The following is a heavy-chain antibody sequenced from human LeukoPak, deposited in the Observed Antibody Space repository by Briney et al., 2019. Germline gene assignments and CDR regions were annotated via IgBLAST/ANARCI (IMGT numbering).Heavy chain of an antibody. CDR3: ARSSYTSGSSYFDY. CDR2: ISSTTSYT. CDR1: GFTFSDSA. V-gene: IGHV3-11*03. Sequence: PGGSLRLSCEASGFTFSDSAMSWVRQAPGKGLEWLSYISSTTSYTDYADSVKGRFTISRDNAKNSLYLQMNSLRAEDTAVYYCARSSYTSGSSYFDYWGQGTQVTVSA. D-gene: IGHD3-10*01. J-gene: IGHJ4*02.